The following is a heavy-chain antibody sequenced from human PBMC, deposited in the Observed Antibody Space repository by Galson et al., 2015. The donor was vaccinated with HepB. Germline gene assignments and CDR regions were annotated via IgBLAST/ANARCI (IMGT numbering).Heavy chain of an antibody. CDR3: AKGGTENSLDK. CDR2: ISDKGMIK. J-gene: IGHJ4*02. Sequence: SLRLSCAASGFNFSDSPLHWVRQAPGKGLEWVAMISDKGMIKYYADSVRGRFTISRSNSQETLFLQMNTMRTEDTAVYYCAKGGTENSLDKWDQGTLVAVSS. V-gene: IGHV3-30*04. D-gene: IGHD3-16*01. CDR1: GFNFSDSP.